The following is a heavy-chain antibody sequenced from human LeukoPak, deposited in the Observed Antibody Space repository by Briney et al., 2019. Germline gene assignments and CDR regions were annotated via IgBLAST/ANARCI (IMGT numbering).Heavy chain of an antibody. CDR2: IYYSGST. Sequence: SETLSLTCTVSGGSISSYYWSWIRQPPGKGLEWIGYIYYSGSTNYNPSLKSRVTISVDTSKNQFSLKLSSVTAADTAVYYCARGVDKGALSSWGQGTLVTVSS. J-gene: IGHJ4*02. D-gene: IGHD6-19*01. V-gene: IGHV4-59*01. CDR1: GGSISSYY. CDR3: ARGVDKGALSS.